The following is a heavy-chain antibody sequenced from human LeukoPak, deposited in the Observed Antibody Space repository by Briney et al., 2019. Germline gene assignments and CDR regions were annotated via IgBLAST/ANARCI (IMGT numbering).Heavy chain of an antibody. D-gene: IGHD6-13*01. J-gene: IGHJ5*02. CDR3: ARGRVYSTKAGTWFDP. CDR2: IYHSGST. V-gene: IGHV4-4*02. Sequence: MTGGSLRLSCAASGFTFSSYAMSWVRQAPGKGLEWIGEIYHSGSTNYNPSLKSRVTIPVDKSKNQFSLKLSSVTAADTAVYYCARGRVYSTKAGTWFDPWGQGTLVTVSS. CDR1: GFTFSSYAM.